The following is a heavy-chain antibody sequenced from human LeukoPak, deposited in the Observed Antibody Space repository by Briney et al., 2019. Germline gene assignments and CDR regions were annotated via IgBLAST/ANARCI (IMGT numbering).Heavy chain of an antibody. D-gene: IGHD2-21*01. CDR2: IYHSGST. J-gene: IGHJ3*02. CDR3: ARVFPLAVNDGFDI. Sequence: SETLSLTCTVSGYSISSGYYWGWIRQPPGKGLEWIGSIYHSGSTYYNPSLKSRVTISVDTSKNQFSLKLSSVTAADTAVYYCARVFPLAVNDGFDIWGQGTKVTVSS. V-gene: IGHV4-38-2*02. CDR1: GYSISSGYY.